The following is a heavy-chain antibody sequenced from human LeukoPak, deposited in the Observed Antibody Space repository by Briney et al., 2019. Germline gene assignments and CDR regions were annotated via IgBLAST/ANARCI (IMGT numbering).Heavy chain of an antibody. CDR3: AKGHSAHGTGFDY. J-gene: IGHJ4*02. CDR2: ISNSGDTT. D-gene: IGHD1-1*01. CDR1: GLTFSRFA. V-gene: IGHV3-23*01. Sequence: GGSLRLSCAASGLTFSRFAMSWVRQAPGKGLEWVSAISNSGDTTYYADSVKGRFTISRDNLKNTLYVQVNSLRVEDTAVYYCAKGHSAHGTGFDYWGQGTLVIVSS.